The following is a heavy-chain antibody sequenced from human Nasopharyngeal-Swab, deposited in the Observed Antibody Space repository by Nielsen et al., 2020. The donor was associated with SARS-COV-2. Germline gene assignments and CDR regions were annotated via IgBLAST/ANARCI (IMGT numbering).Heavy chain of an antibody. J-gene: IGHJ6*02. Sequence: VRQMPGKGLEWVAVISYDGSNKYYADSVKGRFTISRDNAKNSLYLQMNSLRAEDTAVYYCARDADSGSYAPVGMDVWGQGTTVTVSS. CDR2: ISYDGSNK. V-gene: IGHV3-33*05. D-gene: IGHD1-26*01. CDR3: ARDADSGSYAPVGMDV.